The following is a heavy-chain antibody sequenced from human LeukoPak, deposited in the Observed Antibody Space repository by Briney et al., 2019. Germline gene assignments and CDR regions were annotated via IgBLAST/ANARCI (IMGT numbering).Heavy chain of an antibody. J-gene: IGHJ4*02. V-gene: IGHV3-23*01. CDR3: AKGRAMVRGVTPPYYFDY. CDR2: ISGSGGST. CDR1: GFTFSSYA. Sequence: GGSLRLSCAASGFTFSSYAMSWVRQAPGKGLEWVSAISGSGGSTYYADSVKGRFTISRDNSKNTLYLQMNSLRAEDTAVYYCAKGRAMVRGVTPPYYFDYWGQGTLVTVSS. D-gene: IGHD3-10*01.